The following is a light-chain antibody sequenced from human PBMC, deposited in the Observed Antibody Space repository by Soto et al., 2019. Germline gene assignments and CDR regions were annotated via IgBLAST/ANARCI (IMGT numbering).Light chain of an antibody. CDR1: QSVSSN. CDR3: QQDNNWPLT. Sequence: EKVMTQSPATLSLSPGERATLSCRASQSVSSNLAWYQQRPGQAPMLLIYAASTRATGIPARFSGSGSGTEFTLTISSLQSEDFAVYYCQQDNNWPLTFGGGTKVEIK. J-gene: IGKJ4*01. V-gene: IGKV3-15*01. CDR2: AAS.